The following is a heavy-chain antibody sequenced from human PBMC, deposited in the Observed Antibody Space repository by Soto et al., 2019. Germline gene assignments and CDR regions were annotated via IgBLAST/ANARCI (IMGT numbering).Heavy chain of an antibody. CDR3: ARAIKRWEVHTYFDS. V-gene: IGHV1-69*06. CDR2: IVGVSNTV. CDR1: GSTFNNFA. Sequence: QVLLLQSGAEVKEPGSSVRVSCKVSGSTFNNFAFSWLRQAPGRGPEWMGGIVGVSNTVDYSQRFQDRVPITADTSPSTLYVALSSLTAEETAVYYCARAIKRWEVHTYFDSWGQGTLLSVFS. D-gene: IGHD1-26*01. J-gene: IGHJ4*02.